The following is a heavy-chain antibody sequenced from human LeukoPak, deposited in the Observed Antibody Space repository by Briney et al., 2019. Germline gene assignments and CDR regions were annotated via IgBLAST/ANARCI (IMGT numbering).Heavy chain of an antibody. Sequence: GGSRRLSCAASGFTFNIYAMTWVRQAPGKGLEWVSGISGSGDRTYYVDSVKGRFTISRDNSRNTLYLQLNSLRAEDTALYYCAKDALGVLPDAFDVWGQGTRVTVSS. CDR1: GFTFNIYA. CDR2: ISGSGDRT. J-gene: IGHJ3*01. V-gene: IGHV3-23*01. CDR3: AKDALGVLPDAFDV. D-gene: IGHD1-26*01.